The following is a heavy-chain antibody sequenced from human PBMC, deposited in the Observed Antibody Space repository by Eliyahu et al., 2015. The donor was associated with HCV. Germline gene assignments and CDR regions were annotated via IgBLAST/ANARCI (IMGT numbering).Heavy chain of an antibody. J-gene: IGHJ4*02. CDR3: ASEGDSSGWYSNAKSDY. CDR1: GFTFSSYS. CDR2: ISSSSSYI. Sequence: EVQLVESGGGLVKPGGSLRLSCAASGFTFSSYSMNWVRQAPGKGLEWVSSISSSSSYIYYADSVKGRFTISRDNAKNSLYLQMNSLRAEDTAVYYCASEGDSSGWYSNAKSDYWGQGTLVTVSS. V-gene: IGHV3-21*01. D-gene: IGHD6-19*01.